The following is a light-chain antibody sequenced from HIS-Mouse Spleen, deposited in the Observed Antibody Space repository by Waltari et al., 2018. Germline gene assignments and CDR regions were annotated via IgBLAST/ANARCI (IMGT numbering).Light chain of an antibody. Sequence: SYELTQPPSVSVCPGQTARITCSGDALPKKYAYWYQQKSGQAPVLVIYEDSKRPYGIPECFYGSISGTLATLTISLAQVEDEAYCYCYSNDSSCNHRVFGVSTKLTVL. CDR1: ALPKKY. CDR2: EDS. J-gene: IGLJ2*01. CDR3: YSNDSSCNHRV. V-gene: IGLV3-10*01.